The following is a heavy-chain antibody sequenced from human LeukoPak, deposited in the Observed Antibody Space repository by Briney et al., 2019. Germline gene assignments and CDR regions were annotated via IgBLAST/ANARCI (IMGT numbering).Heavy chain of an antibody. CDR1: GGSISSSSYY. V-gene: IGHV4-39*01. J-gene: IGHJ4*02. D-gene: IGHD5-12*01. CDR2: LYSGRTT. CDR3: VRHDGRGGATMGALDS. Sequence: TETLSLTCTVSGGSISSSSYYWGWIRQSPGKGLEWIGSLYSGRTTYYNPSLDSRVTISVVTSKNQFSLQLNSVTAADTAVYYCVRHDGRGGATMGALDSWGQGSLVTVSS.